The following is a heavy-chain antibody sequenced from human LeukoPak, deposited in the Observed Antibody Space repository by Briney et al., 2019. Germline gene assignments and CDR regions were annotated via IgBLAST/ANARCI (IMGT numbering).Heavy chain of an antibody. CDR3: TRVGSSSSFDY. CDR2: IRSKAYGGTT. J-gene: IGHJ4*02. D-gene: IGHD6-6*01. V-gene: IGHV3-49*04. Sequence: PGRSLRLSCTASGFTFGDYAMSWVRQAPGKGLEWVGFIRSKAYGGTTEYAASVKGRFTISRDDSKSIAYLQMNSLKTEDTAVYYWTRVGSSSSFDYWGQGTLVTVSS. CDR1: GFTFGDYA.